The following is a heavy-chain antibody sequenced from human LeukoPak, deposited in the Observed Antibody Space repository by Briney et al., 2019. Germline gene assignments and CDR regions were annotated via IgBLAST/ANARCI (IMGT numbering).Heavy chain of an antibody. J-gene: IGHJ6*04. CDR1: GGTFSSYA. CDR2: IIPIFGTA. CDR3: ARAGEGPITMVRGVVYYYGMDV. V-gene: IGHV1-69*13. D-gene: IGHD3-10*01. Sequence: SVKVSCKASGGTFSSYAIGWVRQAPGQGLEWMGGIIPIFGTANYAQKFQGRVTITVDESTSTAYMELSSLRSEDTAVYYCARAGEGPITMVRGVVYYYGMDVWGKGTTVTVSS.